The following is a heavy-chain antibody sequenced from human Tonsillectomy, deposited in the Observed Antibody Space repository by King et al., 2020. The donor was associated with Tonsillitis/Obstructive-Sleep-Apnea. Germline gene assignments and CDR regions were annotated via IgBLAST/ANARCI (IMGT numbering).Heavy chain of an antibody. V-gene: IGHV3-9*01. CDR2: ISWNSGSI. J-gene: IGHJ6*03. D-gene: IGHD4-11*01. CDR3: ARVGDTVTNYYCYMDV. Sequence: QLVQSGGGLVQPGRSLRLSCAASGFTFDDNAMHWVRQAPGKGLEWVSGISWNSGSIGYADSVKGRFTIPRANAKNSLYLQMNSLRAEDTALYYCARVGDTVTNYYCYMDVWGKGATVTVSS. CDR1: GFTFDDNA.